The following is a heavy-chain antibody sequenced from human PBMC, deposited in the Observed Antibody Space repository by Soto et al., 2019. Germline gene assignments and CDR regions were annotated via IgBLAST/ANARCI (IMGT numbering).Heavy chain of an antibody. CDR3: ARGPWSEFPVDRAPFDY. Sequence: PSETLSLTCAVYGGSFSGYYWSWIRQPPGKGLEWIGEINHSGSTNYNPSLKSRVTISVDTSKNQFSLKLSSVTAADTAVYYCARGPWSEFPVDRAPFDYWGQGTLVTVSS. J-gene: IGHJ4*02. CDR1: GGSFSGYY. V-gene: IGHV4-34*01. CDR2: INHSGST. D-gene: IGHD2-8*01.